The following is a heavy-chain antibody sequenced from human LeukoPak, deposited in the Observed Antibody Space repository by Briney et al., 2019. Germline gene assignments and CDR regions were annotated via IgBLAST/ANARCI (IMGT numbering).Heavy chain of an antibody. CDR1: GFTFSSYA. CDR2: ISGSGGST. Sequence: PGGSLRLSCAASGFTFSSYAMNWVRQAPGKGLEWVSTISGSGGSTYYADSVKGRFTVSRDNSKNTLYLQMNSLRAEDTAVYYCAKDWYYYDSSGYYWDAFDIWGQGTMVTVSS. D-gene: IGHD3-22*01. V-gene: IGHV3-23*01. CDR3: AKDWYYYDSSGYYWDAFDI. J-gene: IGHJ3*02.